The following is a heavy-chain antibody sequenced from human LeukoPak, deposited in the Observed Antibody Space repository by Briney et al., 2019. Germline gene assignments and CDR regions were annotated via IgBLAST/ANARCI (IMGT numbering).Heavy chain of an antibody. CDR1: GFTFSSYW. Sequence: GGSLRLSCAASGFTFSSYWMSWVRQAPGKGLEWVANIKKDGSEKYYVDSVKGRFTISRDNARNSLYLQMNSLRSEDTAVYYCAKEGGVYSTPYYMDVWGKGTTVTVSS. CDR3: AKEGGVYSTPYYMDV. CDR2: IKKDGSEK. D-gene: IGHD1-26*01. V-gene: IGHV3-7*03. J-gene: IGHJ6*03.